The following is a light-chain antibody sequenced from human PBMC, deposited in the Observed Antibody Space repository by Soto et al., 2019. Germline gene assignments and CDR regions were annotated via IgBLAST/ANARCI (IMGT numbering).Light chain of an antibody. CDR1: QSISSS. CDR3: LQHHSFPRT. CDR2: SSS. Sequence: DIHMTQSPSSLSAAVGDRVTITSRASQSISSSLNWFQQKPGKAPKRLIYSSSNLQSGVPSRFSGSGSGTEFILTISSLQPEDSATYYCLQHHSFPRTFGQGTKVDI. V-gene: IGKV1-17*01. J-gene: IGKJ1*01.